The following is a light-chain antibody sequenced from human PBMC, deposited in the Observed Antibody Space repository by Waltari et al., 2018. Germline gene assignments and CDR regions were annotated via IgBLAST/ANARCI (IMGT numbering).Light chain of an antibody. Sequence: QSALTQPASVSGSPGQSITISCTGTSSDVGGYNSVPWYQQHPGKAPKLMIYDVTKRPSWVADRFSGSKSGNTASLAISGLQAEDEADYYCNSYTSSSTLWVFGGGTKLTVL. CDR1: SSDVGGYNS. V-gene: IGLV2-14*01. CDR3: NSYTSSSTLWV. CDR2: DVT. J-gene: IGLJ3*02.